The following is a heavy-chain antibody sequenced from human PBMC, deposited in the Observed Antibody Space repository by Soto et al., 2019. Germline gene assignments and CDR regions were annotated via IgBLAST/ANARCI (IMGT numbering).Heavy chain of an antibody. J-gene: IGHJ6*02. CDR2: IGESGTPT. CDR3: ARYIPGVRYYGMDV. D-gene: IGHD2-2*01. V-gene: IGHV3-23*01. CDR1: GFTFSSYA. Sequence: EVQLLESGGGLVQPGGSLRLSCAASGFTFSSYAMKWVRQAPGKGLEWVSLIGESGTPTYYADSVKGRFTISRDNSGNTLFLEMYSLRAEDTGVYYCARYIPGVRYYGMDVWGQGPRSPSP.